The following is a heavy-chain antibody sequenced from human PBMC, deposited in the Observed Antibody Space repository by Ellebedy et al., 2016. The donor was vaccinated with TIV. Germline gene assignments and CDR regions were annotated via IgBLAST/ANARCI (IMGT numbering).Heavy chain of an antibody. D-gene: IGHD2-15*01. CDR1: GYTFTSYG. Sequence: AALVKVSCKASGYTFTSYGISWVRQAPGQGLEWMGWISGYNGNTNYAQKFQGRVTMTIDTSTSTTYMELRSLRSDDTAVYYCARRGRYCSSGTCWFDPWGQGTLVTVSS. J-gene: IGHJ5*02. V-gene: IGHV1-18*01. CDR3: ARRGRYCSSGTCWFDP. CDR2: ISGYNGNT.